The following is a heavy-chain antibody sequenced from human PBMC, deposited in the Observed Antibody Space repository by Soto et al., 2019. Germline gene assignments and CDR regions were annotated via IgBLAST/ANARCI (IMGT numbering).Heavy chain of an antibody. D-gene: IGHD1-26*01. J-gene: IGHJ6*02. V-gene: IGHV1-8*01. CDR1: QYTFTSYD. Sequence: ASVKVSCKASQYTFTSYDINWVRQSTGQGLEWIGWMNPNSRNTGYAQKFQGRVTMTRNTSISTAYMELSSLRSEDTAVYYCARGRYSGSFDYYYGMAVWGHGTTVTVSS. CDR3: ARGRYSGSFDYYYGMAV. CDR2: MNPNSRNT.